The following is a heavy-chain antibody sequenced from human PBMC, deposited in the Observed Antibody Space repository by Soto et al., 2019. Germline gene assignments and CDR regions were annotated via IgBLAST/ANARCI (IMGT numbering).Heavy chain of an antibody. CDR2: ISPYNGNT. CDR1: GYSFINYG. CDR3: ARDGGQFCSGINCFRGYGMDV. V-gene: IGHV1-18*04. Sequence: QVQLEQSGAEVKKPGASVKVSCTASGYSFINYGFSWVRQAPGQGLEWMGWISPYNGNTNYAQKFQGRVSMTTDTATSTVSMELRILRSDDTAIYYCARDGGQFCSGINCFRGYGMDVWGQGTTVTVSS. D-gene: IGHD2-15*01. J-gene: IGHJ6*02.